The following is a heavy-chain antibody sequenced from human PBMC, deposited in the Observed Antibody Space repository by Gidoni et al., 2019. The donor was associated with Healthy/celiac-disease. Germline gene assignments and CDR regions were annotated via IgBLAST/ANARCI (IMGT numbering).Heavy chain of an antibody. Sequence: QVQLVQSGAEVKKPGSSVKLSCKASGGPFSSYAISCVRQSPGQGLEWMVGIIPIFGTANYAQKCQGRVTITADESTSTAYMDLSSMRSEDTAVYYCARAFTYYDFGSGYASADYYYGMDVWGQGTTVTVSS. CDR2: IIPIFGTA. V-gene: IGHV1-69*01. J-gene: IGHJ6*02. CDR1: GGPFSSYA. CDR3: ARAFTYYDFGSGYASADYYYGMDV. D-gene: IGHD3-3*01.